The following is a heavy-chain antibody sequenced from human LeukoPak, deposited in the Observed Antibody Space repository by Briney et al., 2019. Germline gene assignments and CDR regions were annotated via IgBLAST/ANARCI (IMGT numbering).Heavy chain of an antibody. Sequence: ASVKVSCKASGGTFSGYAISWVRQAPGQGLEWMGRIIPIFGIANYAQKFQGRVTITADKSTNTAYMELSSLRSEDTAVYYCARGYDYGGNSPFGPWGQGTLVTVSS. J-gene: IGHJ5*02. V-gene: IGHV1-69*04. CDR3: ARGYDYGGNSPFGP. CDR1: GGTFSGYA. CDR2: IIPIFGIA. D-gene: IGHD4-23*01.